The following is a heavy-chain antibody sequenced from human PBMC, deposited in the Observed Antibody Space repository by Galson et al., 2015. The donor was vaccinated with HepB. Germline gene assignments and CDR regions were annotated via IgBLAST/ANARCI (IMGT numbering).Heavy chain of an antibody. V-gene: IGHV1-69*02. CDR1: GGTFSSYT. D-gene: IGHD3-10*01. CDR2: IIPILVIA. J-gene: IGHJ6*02. Sequence: SVKVSCKASGGTFSSYTISWVRQAPGQGLEWMGRIIPILVIANYAQKFQGRVTITADKSTSTAYMELSSLKASDTAMYYCARTPYDRFGEWDYYYYGMDVWGQGTTVTVSS. CDR3: ARTPYDRFGEWDYYYYGMDV.